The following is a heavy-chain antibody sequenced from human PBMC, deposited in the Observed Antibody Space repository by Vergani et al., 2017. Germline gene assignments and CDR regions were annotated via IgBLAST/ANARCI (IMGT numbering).Heavy chain of an antibody. D-gene: IGHD3-10*01. V-gene: IGHV3-48*01. Sequence: EVRLVESGGALGQPGGSLRLSCAASGFTFSSYSMNWVRQAPGKGLEWVSYISSSSSTIYYADSVKGRFTISRDNAKNSLYLQMNSLRAEDTAVYYCARDYGSGSYTLYFDYWGQGTLVTVSS. CDR2: ISSSSSTI. CDR3: ARDYGSGSYTLYFDY. J-gene: IGHJ4*02. CDR1: GFTFSSYS.